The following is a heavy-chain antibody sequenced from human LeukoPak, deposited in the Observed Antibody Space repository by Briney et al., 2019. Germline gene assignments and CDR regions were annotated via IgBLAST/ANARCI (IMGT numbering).Heavy chain of an antibody. CDR2: ISNDGSRK. CDR1: EFTFRSDG. J-gene: IGHJ4*02. D-gene: IGHD6-13*01. CDR3: AKDRSTTWSFDY. Sequence: GRSLRLSCSASEFTFRSDGMHWVRQAPGKGLEWVASISNDGSRKYYEDSVKGRFTISRDNSKNTVYLQMNNLRGEDTAVYYCAKDRSTTWSFDYWGQGTLVTVSS. V-gene: IGHV3-30*18.